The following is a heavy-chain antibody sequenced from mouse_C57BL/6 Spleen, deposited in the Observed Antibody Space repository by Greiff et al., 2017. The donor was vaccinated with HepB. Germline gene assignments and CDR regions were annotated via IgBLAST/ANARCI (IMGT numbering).Heavy chain of an antibody. D-gene: IGHD2-2*01. CDR3: AREGYARYFDY. CDR1: GYAFSSYW. Sequence: VQLQESGAELVKPGASVKISCKASGYAFSSYWMNWVKQRPGKGLEWIGQIYPGDGDTNYNGKFKGKATLTADKSSSTAYMQLSSLTSEDSAVYFCAREGYARYFDYWGQGTTLTVSS. CDR2: IYPGDGDT. V-gene: IGHV1-80*01. J-gene: IGHJ2*01.